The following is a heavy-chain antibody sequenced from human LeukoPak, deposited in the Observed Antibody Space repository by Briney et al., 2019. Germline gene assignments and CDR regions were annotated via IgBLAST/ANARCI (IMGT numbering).Heavy chain of an antibody. J-gene: IGHJ4*02. CDR2: ISGDGGST. CDR3: ARGRGGNLKNYFDY. D-gene: IGHD4-23*01. Sequence: AGGSLRLSCAASGFTFDDYAMHWVRQAPGKGLEWVSLISGDGGSTYYADSVKGRFTISRDNSKNTLYLQMNSLRAEDTAVYYCARGRGGNLKNYFDYWGQGTLVTVSS. V-gene: IGHV3-43*02. CDR1: GFTFDDYA.